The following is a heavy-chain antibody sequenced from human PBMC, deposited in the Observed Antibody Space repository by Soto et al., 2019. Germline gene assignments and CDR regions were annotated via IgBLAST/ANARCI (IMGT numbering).Heavy chain of an antibody. Sequence: QVQLVESGGGVVQPGRSLRLSCAASGFTFSNYGMHWDRQAPGKGLEWVAVILNDGSNRYHADSVKDRFTISRDNSKNMLYLQMNSLRAEDTAVYYCARDDEYSGNGMDVWGQGTTVTVS. D-gene: IGHD3-10*01. J-gene: IGHJ6*02. CDR3: ARDDEYSGNGMDV. CDR2: ILNDGSNR. CDR1: GFTFSNYG. V-gene: IGHV3-33*01.